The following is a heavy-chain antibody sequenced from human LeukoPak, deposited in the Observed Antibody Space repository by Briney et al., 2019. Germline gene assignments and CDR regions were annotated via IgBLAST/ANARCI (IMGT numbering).Heavy chain of an antibody. CDR1: EFTFSNYA. J-gene: IGHJ3*02. CDR3: AKDAMRRVVHDAFDI. D-gene: IGHD3-10*01. V-gene: IGHV3-23*01. Sequence: GGSLRLSCAASEFTFSNYALNWVRQAPGKGLEWVSTISATDGGTFYADSVRGRFTISRDNSKNTVYLQMNSLSADDTAVYYGAKDAMRRVVHDAFDIWGQGTMVTVSS. CDR2: ISATDGGT.